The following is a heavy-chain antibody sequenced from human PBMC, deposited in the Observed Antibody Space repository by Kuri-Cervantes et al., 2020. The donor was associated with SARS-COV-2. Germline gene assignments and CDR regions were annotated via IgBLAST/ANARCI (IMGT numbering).Heavy chain of an antibody. J-gene: IGHJ4*02. V-gene: IGHV1-2*02. D-gene: IGHD3-10*01. Sequence: ASVKVSCKASGYGFTGYYVHWVRQAPGQGLEWMGWIKPNSGGTNYAQKFQGRVTMTRDTSISTAYMELRRLRSDDTAMYYCASSRGENLDYWGQGTLVTVSS. CDR3: ASSRGENLDY. CDR2: IKPNSGGT. CDR1: GYGFTGYY.